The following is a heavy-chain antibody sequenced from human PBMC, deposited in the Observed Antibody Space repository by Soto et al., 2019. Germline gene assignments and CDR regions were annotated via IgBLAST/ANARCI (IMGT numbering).Heavy chain of an antibody. J-gene: IGHJ4*02. V-gene: IGHV1-2*02. CDR3: GKGRSGNVGVFY. D-gene: IGHD1-26*01. CDR1: GYSFTGYY. Sequence: QVQLVQSGAEVKKSGASVKVSCKASGYSFTGYYIHWVRQAPGQGFEWMGEISPNSGGTKNAQKFQAGATMTRDTSTTKGSMDLSNLSLDDPAVYYCGKGRSGNVGVFYWGREPWSPSTQ. CDR2: ISPNSGGT.